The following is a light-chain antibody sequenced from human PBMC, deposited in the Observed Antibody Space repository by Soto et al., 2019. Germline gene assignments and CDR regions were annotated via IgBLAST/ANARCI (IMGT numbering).Light chain of an antibody. V-gene: IGKV3-11*01. CDR3: QQRRNWPGLT. CDR2: DAS. Sequence: EIVLTQSPATLSLSPGERATLSCRASQSVSSYLAWYQQKPGQAPRLLIYDASNRATGIPARFSGSGAGTDFTLTSSSLEPEDFAVDYCQQRRNWPGLTFGPGTKVDIK. CDR1: QSVSSY. J-gene: IGKJ3*01.